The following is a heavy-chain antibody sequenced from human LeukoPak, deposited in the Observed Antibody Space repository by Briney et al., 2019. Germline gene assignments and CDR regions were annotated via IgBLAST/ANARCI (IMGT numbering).Heavy chain of an antibody. CDR2: IIPIFGTA. V-gene: IGHV1-69*13. J-gene: IGHJ6*02. CDR1: GGTFSSYA. Sequence: GASVKVSCKASGGTFSSYAISWVRQAPGQGLEWMGGIIPIFGTANYAQKFQGRVTITADESTSTAYMELSSLRSEDTAVYYCARWAYDYSNYTPSYGMDVWGQGTTVTVSS. CDR3: ARWAYDYSNYTPSYGMDV. D-gene: IGHD4-11*01.